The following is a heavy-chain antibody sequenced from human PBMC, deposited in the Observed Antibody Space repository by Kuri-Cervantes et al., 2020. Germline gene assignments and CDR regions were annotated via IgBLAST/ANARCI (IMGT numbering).Heavy chain of an antibody. D-gene: IGHD6-19*01. J-gene: IGHJ4*02. CDR3: ARFYSSAWSFDY. V-gene: IGHV4-34*01. Sequence: SETLSLTCAVYGGSFSGYSWSWIRQPPGRGLEWIGEINHSIGTKYNPSLKSRVTISVDTSKNQFSLKLSSVTAADTAVYYCARFYSSAWSFDYWGQGTLVTVSS. CDR1: GGSFSGYS. CDR2: INHSIGT.